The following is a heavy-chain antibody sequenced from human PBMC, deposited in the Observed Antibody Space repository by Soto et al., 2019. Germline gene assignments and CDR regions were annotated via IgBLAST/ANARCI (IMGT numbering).Heavy chain of an antibody. V-gene: IGHV4-28*01. J-gene: IGHJ4*02. CDR1: GYSISSSNW. CDR3: ARREIQGPIDY. CDR2: ISYSGTT. Sequence: QVQLQESGPGLVKPSDTLSLTCAVSGYSISSSNWWGCIWQPPGKGLEWIGYISYSGTTYYNPSRKRRVTRTVDKSKNQFSLKLTSVTAVDTAVYYCARREIQGPIDYWGQGTLVTVSS.